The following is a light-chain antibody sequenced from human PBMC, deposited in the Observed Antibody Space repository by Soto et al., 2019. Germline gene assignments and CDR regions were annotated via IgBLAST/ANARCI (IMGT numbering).Light chain of an antibody. CDR2: GAS. CDR3: QHYGSSNT. CDR1: QSVSSRS. J-gene: IGKJ2*01. Sequence: EIVLTQSPGTLSLSPGEIATLSCRASQSVSSRSLAWYQKQGGQAPRLLIYGASRRATGLPDRFSGSGSGTDFTLTISRLEHEDFAVYYCQHYGSSNTFGQGTKLEIK. V-gene: IGKV3-20*01.